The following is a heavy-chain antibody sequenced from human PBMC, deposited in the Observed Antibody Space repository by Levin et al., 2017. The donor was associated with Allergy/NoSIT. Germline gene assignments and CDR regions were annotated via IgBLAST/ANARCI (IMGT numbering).Heavy chain of an antibody. D-gene: IGHD5-18*01. CDR3: ARVDGYSYGYYGDY. CDR1: GGSISSGGYS. Sequence: TTSETLSLTCAVSGGSISSGGYSWSWIRQPPGKGLEWIGNIYLSGSTHYNPSLKTRVTISVDRSKNQFSLNLSSVTAADTAVYYYARVDGYSYGYYGDYWGQGTLVTVSS. V-gene: IGHV4-30-2*01. J-gene: IGHJ4*02. CDR2: IYLSGST.